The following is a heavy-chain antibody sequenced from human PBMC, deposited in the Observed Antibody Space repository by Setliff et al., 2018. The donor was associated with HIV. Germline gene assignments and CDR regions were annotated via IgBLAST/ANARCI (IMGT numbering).Heavy chain of an antibody. J-gene: IGHJ4*02. D-gene: IGHD7-27*01. CDR3: ARALAVTHWGYFDY. CDR1: GGSIPSNIYY. V-gene: IGHV4-39*01. Sequence: SETLSLTCTVSGGSIPSNIYYWGWIRQAPGKGLEWIGSVSHSGITFYNPSLKSRVTISVDTSENQFSLNLKSVTAADTAVYYCARALAVTHWGYFDYWGQGTLVTVPQ. CDR2: VSHSGIT.